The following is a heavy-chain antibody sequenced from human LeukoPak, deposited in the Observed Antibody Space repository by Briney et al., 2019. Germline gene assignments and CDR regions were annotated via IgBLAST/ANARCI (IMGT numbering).Heavy chain of an antibody. CDR1: GNYW. Sequence: PGGSLRLSCAASGNYWMHWVRQAPGKGLEWVAVISYDGSNKYYADSVKGRFTISRDNSKNTLYLQMNSLRAEDTAVYYCARDDIAARRFDYWGQGTLVTVSS. CDR3: ARDDIAARRFDY. J-gene: IGHJ4*02. V-gene: IGHV3-30*03. CDR2: ISYDGSNK. D-gene: IGHD6-6*01.